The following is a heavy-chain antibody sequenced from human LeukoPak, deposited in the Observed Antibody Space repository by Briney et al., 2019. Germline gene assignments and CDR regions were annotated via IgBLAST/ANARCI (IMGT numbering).Heavy chain of an antibody. V-gene: IGHV4-31*03. CDR2: IHYSGST. J-gene: IGHJ4*02. CDR1: GGSISSGGYY. CDR3: AGSRIGYSDSSGFFDS. D-gene: IGHD3-22*01. Sequence: KASETLSLTCTVSGGSISSGGYYWSWLRQHPGKGLEWIGYIHYSGSTYYSPSLKSRVTISVDTSKNQFSLKLSSVTAADTAVYYCAGSRIGYSDSSGFFDSWGQGTLVTVSS.